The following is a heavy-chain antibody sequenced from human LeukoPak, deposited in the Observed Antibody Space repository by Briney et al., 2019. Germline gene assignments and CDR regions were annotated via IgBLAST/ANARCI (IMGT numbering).Heavy chain of an antibody. CDR2: ISYDGSNK. CDR3: ARALLWFGELLGTDY. V-gene: IGHV3-30*04. D-gene: IGHD3-10*01. Sequence: GGSLRLSCAASGFTFSSYAMHWVRQAPGKGLKWVAAISYDGSNKYYADSVKGRFTISRDNSKNTLYLQMNSLRAEDTAVYYCARALLWFGELLGTDYWGQGTLVTVSS. J-gene: IGHJ4*02. CDR1: GFTFSSYA.